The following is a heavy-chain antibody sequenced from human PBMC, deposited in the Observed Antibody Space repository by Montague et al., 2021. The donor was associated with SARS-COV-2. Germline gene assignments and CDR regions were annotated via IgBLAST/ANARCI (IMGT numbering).Heavy chain of an antibody. CDR1: GFSLRTSGVG. CDR3: VHSYADYLFDY. Sequence: PALVNPTQTLTLTCSFSGFSLRTSGVGVGWIRQPPGKALEWLAVXYWDDDKRYSPSLESRLTITKDTSKNQVVLTMTNMDPVDTATYYCVHSYADYLFDYWGQGTLVSVSS. V-gene: IGHV2-5*02. CDR2: XYWDDDK. J-gene: IGHJ4*02. D-gene: IGHD4-17*01.